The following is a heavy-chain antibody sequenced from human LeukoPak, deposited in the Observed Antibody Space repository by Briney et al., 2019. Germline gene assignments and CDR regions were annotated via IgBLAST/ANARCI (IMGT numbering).Heavy chain of an antibody. D-gene: IGHD4-17*01. CDR2: IIPILGIA. CDR3: ASSPEIYGDYLFDY. J-gene: IGHJ4*02. Sequence: SVKVSCKASGGTFSSYTISWVRQAPGQGLERMGRIIPILGIANYAQKFQGRVTITADKSTSTAYMELSSLRSEDTAVYYCASSPEIYGDYLFDYWGQGTLVTVSS. CDR1: GGTFSSYT. V-gene: IGHV1-69*02.